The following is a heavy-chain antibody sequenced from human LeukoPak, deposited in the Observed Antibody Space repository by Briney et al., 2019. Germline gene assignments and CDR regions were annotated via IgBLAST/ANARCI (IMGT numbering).Heavy chain of an antibody. V-gene: IGHV3-30*02. CDR3: ARADTAMVTDPLDY. CDR2: IRYDGSNK. D-gene: IGHD5-18*01. Sequence: GGSLRLSCAASGFTFSTYGIHWVRQAPGKGLEWVAFIRYDGSNKYYADSVKGRFTISKDNSKNTLFLQMNSLRPEDTAVYYCARADTAMVTDPLDYWGQGTLVTVSS. CDR1: GFTFSTYG. J-gene: IGHJ4*02.